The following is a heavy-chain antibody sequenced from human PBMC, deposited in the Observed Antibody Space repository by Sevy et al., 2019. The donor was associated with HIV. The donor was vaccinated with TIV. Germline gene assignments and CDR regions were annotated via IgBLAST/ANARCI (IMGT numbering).Heavy chain of an antibody. V-gene: IGHV3-48*03. CDR3: TKNTAAAGVGGFDY. Sequence: GGSLRLSCTASGFTFSSYDMNWVRQAPGKGLEWVSKISSSGSSIYYADSVKGRFTISRDNSENKLFLQMNSLRPEDTAVYYCTKNTAAAGVGGFDYWGRGTMVTVSS. CDR1: GFTFSSYD. CDR2: ISSSGSSI. J-gene: IGHJ4*02. D-gene: IGHD6-13*01.